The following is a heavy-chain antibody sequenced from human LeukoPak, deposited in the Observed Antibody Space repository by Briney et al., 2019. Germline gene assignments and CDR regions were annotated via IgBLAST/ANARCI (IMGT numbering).Heavy chain of an antibody. D-gene: IGHD3-10*01. CDR3: ARYYYYGSGSYPYYYMDV. V-gene: IGHV3-48*03. CDR1: GFTFSSYE. CDR2: ISSSGSTI. J-gene: IGHJ6*03. Sequence: PGESLRLSCAASGFTFSSYEMNWVRQAPGKGLEWVSYISSSGSTIYYADSVKGRFTISRDNAKNSLYLQMNSLRAEDTAVYYCARYYYYGSGSYPYYYMDVWGKGTTVTVSS.